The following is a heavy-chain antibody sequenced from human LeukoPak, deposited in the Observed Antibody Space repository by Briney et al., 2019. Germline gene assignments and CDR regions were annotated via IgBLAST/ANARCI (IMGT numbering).Heavy chain of an antibody. D-gene: IGHD2-15*01. J-gene: IGHJ6*03. CDR1: GGSISSYY. Sequence: SETLSLTCTVSGGSISSYYWSWIRQPPGKGLEWIGYIYYSGSTNYNPSLKSRVTISVDTCKNQFSLKLSSVTAADTAVYYCARGPDMWPYYYYYYMDVWGKGTTVTISS. V-gene: IGHV4-59*01. CDR3: ARGPDMWPYYYYYYMDV. CDR2: IYYSGST.